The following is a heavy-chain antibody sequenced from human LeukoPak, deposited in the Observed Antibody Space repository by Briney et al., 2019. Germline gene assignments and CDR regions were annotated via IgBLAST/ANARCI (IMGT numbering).Heavy chain of an antibody. CDR2: ISGSGGST. CDR1: GFTFSSYA. V-gene: IGHV3-23*01. D-gene: IGHD3-10*01. CDR3: VKVAKYYYGSETYYFFEH. J-gene: IGHJ4*02. Sequence: PEGSLRLSCAASGFTFSSYAMSWVRQAPGKGLEWVSAISGSGGSTYYADSVKGRFTISRDNSKNTLYLQMNSLRVEDTGIYYCVKVAKYYYGSETYYFFEHWGQGTPVTASS.